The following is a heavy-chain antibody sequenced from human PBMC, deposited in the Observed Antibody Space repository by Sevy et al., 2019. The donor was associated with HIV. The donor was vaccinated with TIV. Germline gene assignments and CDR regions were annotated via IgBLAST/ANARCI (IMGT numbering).Heavy chain of an antibody. J-gene: IGHJ4*02. D-gene: IGHD1-26*01. CDR3: ARDIGAGSNSETSSPPFFFYYFDS. CDR1: GFSLDDYA. Sequence: GGSLRLSCAASGFSLDDYAMHWVRQSSGKGLEWVAGISWNSGSIGYADSVKGRFTISRDNARNTLYLQMNNMRIEDTALYYCARDIGAGSNSETSSPPFFFYYFDSWGQGTLVTVSS. V-gene: IGHV3-9*01. CDR2: ISWNSGSI.